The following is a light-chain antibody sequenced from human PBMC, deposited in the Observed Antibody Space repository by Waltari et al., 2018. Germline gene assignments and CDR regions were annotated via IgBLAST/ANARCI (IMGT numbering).Light chain of an antibody. J-gene: IGLJ2*01. Sequence: QSALTQPASVSGSPGQSITIPCTGTTSDIGSHDYFPWYQQPPGQAPNLLIYEGTNRPSGVSTRFSGTKSGSTASLTISGLQADDEAHYYCSSYTGGSTLLVFGGGTDLTVL. CDR3: SSYTGGSTLLV. CDR2: EGT. V-gene: IGLV2-14*01. CDR1: TSDIGSHDY.